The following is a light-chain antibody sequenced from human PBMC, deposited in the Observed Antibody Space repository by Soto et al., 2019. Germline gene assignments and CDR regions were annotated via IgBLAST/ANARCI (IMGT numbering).Light chain of an antibody. CDR2: GAS. CDR3: QQDYNLPFT. Sequence: EIVVTQSPGTLSLSPGERATLSCRASQSIDSNYLSWYQQKPGQAPRLIISGASIRAIGTPARFSGSGSGTDFTLTISSLQPEDFAVYYCQQDYNLPFTFGQGTRLEI. CDR1: QSIDSNY. J-gene: IGKJ5*01. V-gene: IGKV3D-7*01.